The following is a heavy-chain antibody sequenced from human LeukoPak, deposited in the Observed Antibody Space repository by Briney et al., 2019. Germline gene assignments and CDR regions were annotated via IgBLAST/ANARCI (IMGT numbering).Heavy chain of an antibody. Sequence: PGGSLRLSCAASGFTFSDYYMSWIRQAPGKGLEWVSYISSSSSYTNYADSVKGRFTISRDNAKNSLHLQMNSLRAEDTAVYYCARDLTRTEVLWFGELIDRKNYYGMDVWGQGTTVTVSS. CDR3: ARDLTRTEVLWFGELIDRKNYYGMDV. CDR2: ISSSSSYT. V-gene: IGHV3-11*05. D-gene: IGHD3-10*01. J-gene: IGHJ6*02. CDR1: GFTFSDYY.